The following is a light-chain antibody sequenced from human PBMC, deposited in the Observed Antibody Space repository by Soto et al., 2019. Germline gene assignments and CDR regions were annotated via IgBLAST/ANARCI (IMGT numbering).Light chain of an antibody. J-gene: IGKJ1*01. CDR2: GAS. CDR3: QQYGSSPWT. CDR1: QSVSSSY. Sequence: EIVLTQSPGTLSLSPGERATLSCRASQSVSSSYLAWYQQKPGQAPRLLIYGASSRATGIPDRFSGSGSGTDFTLTISSLEPEDFAVYYCQQYGSSPWTFGQGTKVDSK. V-gene: IGKV3-20*01.